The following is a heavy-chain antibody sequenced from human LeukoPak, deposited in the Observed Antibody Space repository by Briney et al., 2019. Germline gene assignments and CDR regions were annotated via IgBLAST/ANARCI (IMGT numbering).Heavy chain of an antibody. Sequence: SETLSLTCTVSGGSISSYYWSWIRQPAGKGLEWIGRIYTSGSTNYNPSLKSRVTMPVDTFKNQFSLKLSSVTAADTAVYYCARGGGTSSYYYYYYMDVWGKGTTVTVSS. CDR1: GGSISSYY. CDR3: ARGGGTSSYYYYYYMDV. D-gene: IGHD2-2*01. CDR2: IYTSGST. V-gene: IGHV4-4*07. J-gene: IGHJ6*03.